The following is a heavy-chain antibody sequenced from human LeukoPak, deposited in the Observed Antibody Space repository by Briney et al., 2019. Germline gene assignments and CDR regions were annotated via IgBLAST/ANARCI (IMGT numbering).Heavy chain of an antibody. V-gene: IGHV3-23*01. CDR2: ISGSGGST. D-gene: IGHD3-22*01. J-gene: IGHJ4*02. CDR3: ARVDSSYDSTYY. CDR1: GFTFSSYA. Sequence: PGGSLRLSCAASGFTFSSYAMNWVRQAPGKGLEWVSSISGSGGSTYYADSVKGRFTISRDNAKNSLYLQMNSLRAEDTAVYYCARVDSSYDSTYYWGQGTLVTVSS.